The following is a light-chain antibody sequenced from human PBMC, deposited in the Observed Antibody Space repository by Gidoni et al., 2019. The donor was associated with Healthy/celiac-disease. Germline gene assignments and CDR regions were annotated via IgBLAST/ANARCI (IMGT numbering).Light chain of an antibody. CDR2: AAS. Sequence: DIQMTQSPSSLSASVGDRVTITCRASQSISSNLNWYQQKPGIAPKLLIYAASSLQSGVPSRFSGSGSGTDFTLTISRLQPEDFATYYCQQSYSTPLTFGPGTKVDIK. J-gene: IGKJ3*01. CDR1: QSISSN. CDR3: QQSYSTPLT. V-gene: IGKV1-39*01.